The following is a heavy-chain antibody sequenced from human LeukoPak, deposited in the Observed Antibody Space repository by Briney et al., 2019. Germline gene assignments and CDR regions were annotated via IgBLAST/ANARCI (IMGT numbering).Heavy chain of an antibody. CDR1: GYTFTSYG. CDR2: ISAYNGNT. CDR3: ARGRTYYYDSSGYTDY. Sequence: ASVKVSCKASGYTFTSYGISWVRQAPGQGLEWMGWISAYNGNTNYAQKLQGRVTMTTDTSTSTAYMELRSLRSDDTAVYYCARGRTYYYDSSGYTDYWGQGTLVTVSS. V-gene: IGHV1-18*01. J-gene: IGHJ4*02. D-gene: IGHD3-22*01.